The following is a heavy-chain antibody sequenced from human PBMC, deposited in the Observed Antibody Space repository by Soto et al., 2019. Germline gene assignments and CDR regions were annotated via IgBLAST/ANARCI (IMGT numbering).Heavy chain of an antibody. Sequence: QVQLVQSGAEVKMPGSSVKVSCKASGGTFSTYAMTWVRQAPGQGLEWMGGIIPIFGTANYPQKFQGRVTITADESTSTAYMELSSLRSEDTAVYYCAISQDSSGYWNNCFDPWGQGTLVTVSS. CDR2: IIPIFGTA. CDR1: GGTFSTYA. D-gene: IGHD3-22*01. J-gene: IGHJ5*02. CDR3: AISQDSSGYWNNCFDP. V-gene: IGHV1-69*01.